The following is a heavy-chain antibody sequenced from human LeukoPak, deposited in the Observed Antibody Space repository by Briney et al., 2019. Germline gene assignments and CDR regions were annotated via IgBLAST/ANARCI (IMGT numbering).Heavy chain of an antibody. CDR3: VRNLAVAGTCFDS. V-gene: IGHV3-7*03. Sequence: GGSLRLSCAAYGFTFNTYGMNWVRQAPGTGLEWVANIKQDGSDRNYVTSVRGRFTISRDNAESSLYLQMNSLRVEDTAVYYCVRNLAVAGTCFDSWGQGTLVTVSS. CDR2: IKQDGSDR. J-gene: IGHJ4*02. CDR1: GFTFNTYG. D-gene: IGHD6-19*01.